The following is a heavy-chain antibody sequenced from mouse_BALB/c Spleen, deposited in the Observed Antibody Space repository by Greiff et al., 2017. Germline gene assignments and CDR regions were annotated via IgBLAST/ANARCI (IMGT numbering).Heavy chain of an antibody. CDR1: GYAFSSYW. Sequence: QVQLQQSGAELVRPGSSVKISCKASGYAFSSYWMNWVKQRPGQGLEWIGQIYPGDGDTNYNGKFKGKATLTADKSSSTAYMQLSSLTSEDSAVYFCARRGYDPYYAMDYWGQGTSVTVSS. D-gene: IGHD2-2*01. V-gene: IGHV1-80*01. CDR2: IYPGDGDT. J-gene: IGHJ4*01. CDR3: ARRGYDPYYAMDY.